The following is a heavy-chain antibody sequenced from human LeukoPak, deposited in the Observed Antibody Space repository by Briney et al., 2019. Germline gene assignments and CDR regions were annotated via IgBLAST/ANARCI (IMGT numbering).Heavy chain of an antibody. CDR1: GGSISSSRYY. D-gene: IGHD6-6*01. CDR3: ARQRYSILSRPADFDY. CDR2: FSYGRTT. Sequence: SETLSLTCSVSGGSISSSRYYWGWIRQPPGKGLEWIGSFSYGRTTYYNPSLKSRVTISVDTSKNQFSLKLTSVTAADTAVFYCARQRYSILSRPADFDYWGQGTLVTVSS. V-gene: IGHV4-39*07. J-gene: IGHJ4*02.